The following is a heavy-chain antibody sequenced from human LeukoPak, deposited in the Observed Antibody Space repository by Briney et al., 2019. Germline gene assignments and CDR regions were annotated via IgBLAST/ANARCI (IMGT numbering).Heavy chain of an antibody. D-gene: IGHD3-22*01. J-gene: IGHJ4*02. CDR1: GFTVSSNY. CDR3: ARVLHKRNYDSSVYYGH. CDR2: IYSGGST. Sequence: GGSLRLSCGASGFTVSSNYMSWVRQAPGKGLEWVSVIYSGGSTYYADSVKGRFTISRDNAKNSLYLQMNSLRAEDTAVYYCARVLHKRNYDSSVYYGHWGQGTLVTVSS. V-gene: IGHV3-66*01.